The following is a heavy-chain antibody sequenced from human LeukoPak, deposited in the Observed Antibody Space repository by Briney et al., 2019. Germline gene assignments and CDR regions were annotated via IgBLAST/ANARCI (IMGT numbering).Heavy chain of an antibody. CDR2: MNPNSGNT. D-gene: IGHD1-26*01. CDR3: ARTYSGSYSWFDP. V-gene: IGHV1-8*01. Sequence: GASVKVSCKASGYTFTSYDINWVRQATGQGLEWMGWMNPNSGNTGYAQKFQGRVTMTRNTSISTAYMELSSLRSKDTAVYYCARTYSGSYSWFDPWSQGTLVTVSS. CDR1: GYTFTSYD. J-gene: IGHJ5*02.